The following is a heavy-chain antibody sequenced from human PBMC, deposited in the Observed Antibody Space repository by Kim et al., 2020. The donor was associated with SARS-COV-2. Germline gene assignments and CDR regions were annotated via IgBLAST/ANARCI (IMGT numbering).Heavy chain of an antibody. CDR2: IVAHGSST. J-gene: IGHJ4*02. Sequence: GGSLRLSCAASGFTFSTYPMTWVRQAPGQGLEWVATIVAHGSSTYYADSVKGRFTISRDNSKNTLYLQMNGLRAGDTAVYYCARKMVSSSWSQFDYWGQGTLVTVPS. V-gene: IGHV3-23*01. D-gene: IGHD6-13*01. CDR3: ARKMVSSSWSQFDY. CDR1: GFTFSTYP.